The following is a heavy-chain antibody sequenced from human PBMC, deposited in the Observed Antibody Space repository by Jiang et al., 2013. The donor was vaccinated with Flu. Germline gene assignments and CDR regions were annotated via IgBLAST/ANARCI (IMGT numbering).Heavy chain of an antibody. CDR3: ARGGDYYLSGYYFPLQY. CDR1: GYFFGNYY. D-gene: IGHD3-10*01. J-gene: IGHJ4*02. CDR2: INPRDGTR. V-gene: IGHV1-46*01. Sequence: SGAEVKKPGTSVRISCKASGYFFGNYYIHWVRQVPGQGLEWMGVINPRDGTRSHAQKFQGRGIVTCDMSTTTVYMELRRLRYDDTAVYYCARGGDYYLSGYYFPLQYWGQGTPV.